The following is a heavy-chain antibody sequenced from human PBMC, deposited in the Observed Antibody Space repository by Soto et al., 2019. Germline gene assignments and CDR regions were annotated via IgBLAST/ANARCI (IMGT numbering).Heavy chain of an antibody. CDR1: GFTFSSYG. V-gene: IGHV3-33*01. Sequence: QVQLVESGGGVVQPGRSLRLSCAASGFTFSSYGMHWVRQAPGKGLEWVAVIWYDGSKKYYADSVEGRFTVSRDNSKNTLYLQMNSLRVEDTAVYFCARDNTIGGRYFDYWGQGTLVTVSS. CDR3: ARDNTIGGRYFDY. D-gene: IGHD3-16*01. CDR2: IWYDGSKK. J-gene: IGHJ4*02.